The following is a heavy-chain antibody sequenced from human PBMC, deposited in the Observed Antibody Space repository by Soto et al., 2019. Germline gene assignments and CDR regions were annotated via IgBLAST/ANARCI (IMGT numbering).Heavy chain of an antibody. D-gene: IGHD3-9*01. CDR2: IYYRGNT. V-gene: IGHV4-39*01. CDR3: ARLEGLATISYYFDL. CDR1: GDSINSDKYY. Sequence: QLQLQESGPGLVKPSETLSLTCSVSGDSINSDKYYWGWIRQPPGKGLEWIGSIYYRGNTYYNPSLQARVTISLDKSKSQFSLKLNSVTAADSAVYFCARLEGLATISYYFDLWGQGALVTVSS. J-gene: IGHJ4*02.